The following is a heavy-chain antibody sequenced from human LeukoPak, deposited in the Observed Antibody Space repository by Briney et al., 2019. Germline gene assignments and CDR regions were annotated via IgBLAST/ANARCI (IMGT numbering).Heavy chain of an antibody. J-gene: IGHJ3*02. CDR2: INPSGGST. V-gene: IGHV1-46*03. D-gene: IGHD7-27*01. CDR1: GYTFTSYY. Sequence: ASVKVSCKASGYTFTSYYMHWVRQAPGQGLEWMGIINPSGGSTSYAQKFQGRVTMTRDTSTSTVYMELSSLRSEDTAVYYCARDPGSGKVALDAFDIWGQGTMVTVSS. CDR3: ARDPGSGKVALDAFDI.